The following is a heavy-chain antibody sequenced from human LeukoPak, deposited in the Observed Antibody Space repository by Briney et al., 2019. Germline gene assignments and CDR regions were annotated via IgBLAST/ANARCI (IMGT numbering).Heavy chain of an antibody. J-gene: IGHJ4*02. V-gene: IGHV3-7*01. CDR1: GFAFSDYW. CDR3: AAWGLHNY. CDR2: IDLGGSAK. Sequence: GGSLRLSCSASGFAFSDYWMNWVRQAPGKGPEWVANIDLGGSAKLYVDSVKGRCTISRDNAKNSLYLQMNSLRVEDTAVYYCAAWGLHNYWGQGTLVTVSS. D-gene: IGHD7-27*01.